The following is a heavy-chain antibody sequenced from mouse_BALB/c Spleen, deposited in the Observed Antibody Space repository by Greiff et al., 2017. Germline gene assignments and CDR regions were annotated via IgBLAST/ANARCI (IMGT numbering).Heavy chain of an antibody. CDR2: IWAGGST. V-gene: IGHV2-9*02. J-gene: IGHJ3*01. CDR1: GFSLTSYG. Sequence: VKLVESGPGLVAPSQSLSITCTVSGFSLTSYGVHWVRQPPGKGLEWLGVIWAGGSTNYNSALMSRLSISKDNSKSQVFLKMNSLQTDDTAMYYCAGDYDYDRFAYWGQGTLVTVSA. CDR3: AGDYDYDRFAY. D-gene: IGHD2-4*01.